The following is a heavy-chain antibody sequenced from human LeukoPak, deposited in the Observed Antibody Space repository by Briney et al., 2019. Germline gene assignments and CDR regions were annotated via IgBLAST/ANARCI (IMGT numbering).Heavy chain of an antibody. CDR2: IYYSGST. CDR1: GGSFSGYY. D-gene: IGHD3-10*01. J-gene: IGHJ3*02. V-gene: IGHV4-34*01. Sequence: SETLSLTCAVYGGSFSGYYWSWIRQPPGKGLEWIGSIYYSGSTYYNPSLKSRVTISVDTSKNQFSLKLSSVTAADTAVYYCAMVRGVMSAFDIWGQGTMVTVSS. CDR3: AMVRGVMSAFDI.